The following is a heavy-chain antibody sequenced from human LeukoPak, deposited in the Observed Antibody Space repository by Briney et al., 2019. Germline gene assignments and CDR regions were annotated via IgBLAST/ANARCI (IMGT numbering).Heavy chain of an antibody. V-gene: IGHV3-74*03. CDR2: IDNDGSTT. J-gene: IGHJ4*02. Sequence: GGSLRLSCVASGFIFSNNWMHWLRQAPGKGLVWGSLIDNDGSTTTYADYVKGRFTISRDNSKNTLYLQMNSLRAEDTAVYYCAKDRPDYGDYVGDNFDYWGQGTLVTVSS. CDR1: GFIFSNNW. CDR3: AKDRPDYGDYVGDNFDY. D-gene: IGHD4-17*01.